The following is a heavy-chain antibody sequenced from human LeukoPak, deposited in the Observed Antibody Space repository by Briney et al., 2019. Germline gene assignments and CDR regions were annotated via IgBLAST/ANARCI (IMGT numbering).Heavy chain of an antibody. CDR1: GFTFSSYA. CDR3: ARDVNMGSSWRFDY. CDR2: ISYDGSNK. J-gene: IGHJ4*02. V-gene: IGHV3-30*04. D-gene: IGHD6-13*01. Sequence: GGSLRLSCAAAGFTFSSYAMHWVREAPGKGLEWVAVISYDGSNKYYADSVKGRFTISRDNSKNTLYLQMNSLRAEDTAVYYCARDVNMGSSWRFDYWGQGTLVTVSS.